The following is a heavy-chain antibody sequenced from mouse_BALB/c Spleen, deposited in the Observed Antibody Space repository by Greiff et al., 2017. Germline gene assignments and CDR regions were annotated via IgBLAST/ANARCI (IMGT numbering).Heavy chain of an antibody. D-gene: IGHD2-4*01. V-gene: IGHV5-12-1*01. Sequence: EVQRVESGGGLVKPGGSLKLSCAASGFVFSRYDMSRVRQTPEKRLEWVAYISSGGGSTYYPDTVKGRFTISRDNAKNTLYLQMSSLKSEDTAMYYCARQRYDYDPFACWGQGTLVTVSA. CDR2: ISSGGGST. CDR3: ARQRYDYDPFAC. CDR1: GFVFSRYD. J-gene: IGHJ3*01.